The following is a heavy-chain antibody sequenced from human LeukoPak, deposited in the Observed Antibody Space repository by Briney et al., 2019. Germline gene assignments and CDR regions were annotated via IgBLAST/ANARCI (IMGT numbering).Heavy chain of an antibody. Sequence: PGGSLRLSCEASGFTFDDYGMHWVRQAPGKGLEWVSSISWNSASVGYVDSAKGRFTISRDNAKKTLYPQMNSLRAEDTALYYCAKDYGYSSSWYDYWGQGTLVTVSS. D-gene: IGHD6-13*01. CDR2: ISWNSASV. CDR1: GFTFDDYG. J-gene: IGHJ4*02. V-gene: IGHV3-9*01. CDR3: AKDYGYSSSWYDY.